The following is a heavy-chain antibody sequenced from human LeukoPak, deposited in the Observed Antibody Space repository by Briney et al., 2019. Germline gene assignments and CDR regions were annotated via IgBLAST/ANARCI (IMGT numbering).Heavy chain of an antibody. CDR2: INIDGATT. Sequence: PGGSLRLSCAASGFTFSGYWMHWVRQAPGKGLEWVSRINIDGATTNYAASVKGRFTISRDNAKNTLHLQMNSLRADDTAVYYCVRGAVGTGVWFDPWGQGTLVTVSS. CDR1: GFTFSGYW. D-gene: IGHD1-26*01. CDR3: VRGAVGTGVWFDP. J-gene: IGHJ5*02. V-gene: IGHV3-74*01.